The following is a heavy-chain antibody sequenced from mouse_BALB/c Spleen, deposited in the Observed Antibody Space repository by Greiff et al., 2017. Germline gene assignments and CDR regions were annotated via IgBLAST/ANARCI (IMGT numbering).Heavy chain of an antibody. J-gene: IGHJ4*01. V-gene: IGHV3-6*02. D-gene: IGHD1-1*01. CDR1: GYSITSGYY. CDR3: ARSGSSSYYAMDY. Sequence: EVKVEESGPGLVKPSQSLSLTCSVTGYSITSGYYWNWIRQFPGNKLEWMGYISYDGSNNYNPSLKNRISITRDTSKNQFFLKLNSVTTEDTATYYCARSGSSSYYAMDYWGQGTSVTVSS. CDR2: ISYDGSN.